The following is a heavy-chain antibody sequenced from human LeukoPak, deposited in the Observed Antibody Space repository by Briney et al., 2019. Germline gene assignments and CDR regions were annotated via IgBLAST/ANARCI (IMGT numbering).Heavy chain of an antibody. CDR3: ARDDRGLTTNWYYDSSGYPHY. V-gene: IGHV3-30-3*01. J-gene: IGHJ4*02. CDR2: ISYDGSNK. Sequence: GGSLRLSCAASGFTFSSYAMHWVRQAPGKGLEWVAVISYDGSNKYYADSVKGRFTISRDNSKNTLYLQMNSLRAEDTAVYYCARDDRGLTTNWYYDSSGYPHYWGQGTLVTVSS. CDR1: GFTFSSYA. D-gene: IGHD3-22*01.